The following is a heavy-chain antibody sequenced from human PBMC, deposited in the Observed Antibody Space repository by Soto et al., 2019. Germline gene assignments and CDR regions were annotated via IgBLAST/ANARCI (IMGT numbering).Heavy chain of an antibody. CDR2: ISVYSGST. Sequence: QVQLVQSGAEVKKPGASVRVSCEASGYTFTSYVIRWVRQAPGQVLEWMGWISVYSGSTNYAQKLQGRVHMTTDRSTRAVYMELRSLRSDDTAVYYCARDSWGLAVPDYHYYAMDVWGQGTTVTVS. CDR1: GYTFTSYV. D-gene: IGHD6-19*01. J-gene: IGHJ6*02. V-gene: IGHV1-18*04. CDR3: ARDSWGLAVPDYHYYAMDV.